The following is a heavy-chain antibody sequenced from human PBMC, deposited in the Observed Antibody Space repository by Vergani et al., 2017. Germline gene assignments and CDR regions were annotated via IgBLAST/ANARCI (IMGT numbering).Heavy chain of an antibody. V-gene: IGHV3-30*03. D-gene: IGHD3-3*01. CDR1: GFSFRGHG. CDR2: ISYDGDRR. CDR3: ATSIWSGYIGGSRHFEY. Sequence: QVHLVESGGGVVQPGRSLTLSCVASGFSFRGHGMHWVRQAPGKGLEWVAMISYDGDRRDYGDFAKGRFTISRDSSKTVYLQMNSLRVEDTAMYFCATSIWSGYIGGSRHFEYWGQGTLVTVSS. J-gene: IGHJ4*02.